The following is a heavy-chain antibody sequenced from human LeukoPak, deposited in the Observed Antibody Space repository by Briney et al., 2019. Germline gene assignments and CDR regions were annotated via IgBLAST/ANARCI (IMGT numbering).Heavy chain of an antibody. CDR3: AGIAVAGKDY. CDR2: ISAYNGNT. J-gene: IGHJ4*02. Sequence: ASVKVSCKASGYTFTSYYMHWMRQAPGQGLEWMGWISAYNGNTNYAQKLQGRVTMTTDTSTSTAYMELRSLRSDDTAVYYCAGIAVAGKDYWGQGTLVTVSS. CDR1: GYTFTSYY. V-gene: IGHV1-18*04. D-gene: IGHD6-19*01.